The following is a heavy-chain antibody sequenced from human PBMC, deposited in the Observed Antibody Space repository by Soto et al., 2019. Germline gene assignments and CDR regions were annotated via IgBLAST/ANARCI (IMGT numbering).Heavy chain of an antibody. V-gene: IGHV3-21*01. D-gene: IGHD6-13*01. CDR2: ISSSSSYI. Sequence: PGGSLRLSCASSGFTFSSYSMNLVRQAPGKGLEWVSSISSSSSYIYYADSVKGRFTISRDNAKNSLYLQMNSLRAEDTAVYYCARDLGIAAAVGAFDIWGQGTMVTVSS. J-gene: IGHJ3*02. CDR1: GFTFSSYS. CDR3: ARDLGIAAAVGAFDI.